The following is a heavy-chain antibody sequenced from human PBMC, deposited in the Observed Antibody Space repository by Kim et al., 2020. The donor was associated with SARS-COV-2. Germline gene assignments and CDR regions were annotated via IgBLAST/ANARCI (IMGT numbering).Heavy chain of an antibody. CDR3: ARRGTRYGGYDYYGMDV. CDR2: IIPIFGTA. V-gene: IGHV1-69*13. CDR1: GGTFSSYA. Sequence: SVKVSCKASGGTFSSYAISWVRQAPGQGLEWMGGIIPIFGTANYAQKFQGRVTITADESTSTAYMELSSLRSEDTAVYYCARRGTRYGGYDYYGMDVWGQGTTVTVSS. D-gene: IGHD1-26*01. J-gene: IGHJ6*02.